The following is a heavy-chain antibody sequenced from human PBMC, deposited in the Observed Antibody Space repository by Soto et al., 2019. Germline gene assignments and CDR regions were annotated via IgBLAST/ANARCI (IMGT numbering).Heavy chain of an antibody. D-gene: IGHD6-13*01. CDR1: GENVCWNSAA. V-gene: IGHV6-1*01. Sequence: QTRSLTCAMSGENVCWNSAAWNWILQSPSRGLEWLGRTYYRSKWYNDYAVSVKSRITINPDTSKNQFSLQLNSVTPEDTAVYYCARDHGLAAAYYYGMDVWGQGNTVSGSS. CDR2: TYYRSKWYN. CDR3: ARDHGLAAAYYYGMDV. J-gene: IGHJ6*02.